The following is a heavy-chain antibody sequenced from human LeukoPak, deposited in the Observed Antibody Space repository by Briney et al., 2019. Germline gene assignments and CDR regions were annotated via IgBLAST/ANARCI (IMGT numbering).Heavy chain of an antibody. Sequence: GGSLRLSCAASGFTVSSNYMSWVRQAPGKGLEWVSVIYSGGSTYYADSVKGRFTISRDNSKNTLYLQMNSLGAEDTAVYYCARDPLGYCSGGSCYSYYYYGMDVWGQGTTVTVSS. D-gene: IGHD2-15*01. V-gene: IGHV3-66*01. CDR3: ARDPLGYCSGGSCYSYYYYGMDV. CDR1: GFTVSSNY. J-gene: IGHJ6*02. CDR2: IYSGGST.